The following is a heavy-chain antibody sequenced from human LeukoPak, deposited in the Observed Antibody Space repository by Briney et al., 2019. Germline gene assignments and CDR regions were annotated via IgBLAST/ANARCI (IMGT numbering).Heavy chain of an antibody. J-gene: IGHJ6*02. Sequence: GASVKVSCKASGYTFTGYYMHWVRQAPGQGLEWMGWINPNSGGTNYAQKFQGRVTMTRDTSISTAYMELSRLRSDDTAVYYCARDEAAAEDYYYYGVDVWGQGTTVTVSS. D-gene: IGHD6-13*01. V-gene: IGHV1-2*02. CDR3: ARDEAAAEDYYYYGVDV. CDR2: INPNSGGT. CDR1: GYTFTGYY.